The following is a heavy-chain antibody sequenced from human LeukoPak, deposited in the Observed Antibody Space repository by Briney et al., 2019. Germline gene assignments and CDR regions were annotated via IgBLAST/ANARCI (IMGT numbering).Heavy chain of an antibody. V-gene: IGHV4-30-4*08. CDR1: GGSISSGDYY. CDR2: IYYSGST. Sequence: SQTPSLTCTVSGGSISSGDYYWSWIRQPPGKGLEWIGYIYYSGSTYYNPSLKSRVTISVDTSKNQFSLKLSSVTAADTAVYYCAHYSGSYLSWFDPWGQGTLVTVSS. J-gene: IGHJ5*02. D-gene: IGHD1-26*01. CDR3: AHYSGSYLSWFDP.